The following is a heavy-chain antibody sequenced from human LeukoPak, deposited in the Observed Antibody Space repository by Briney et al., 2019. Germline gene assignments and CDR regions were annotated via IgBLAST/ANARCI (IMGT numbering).Heavy chain of an antibody. CDR2: IYYSGST. D-gene: IGHD6-13*01. CDR1: GGSISSYY. J-gene: IGHJ5*02. CDR3: ARRAAAGWFDP. Sequence: PSETLSLTCTVSGGSISSYYWSWIRQPPGKGLEWIGYIYYSGSTNYNPSLKSRVTISVDTSKNQFSLKLSSVTAADTAVYYCARRAAAGWFDPWGQGTLVTVSS. V-gene: IGHV4-59*01.